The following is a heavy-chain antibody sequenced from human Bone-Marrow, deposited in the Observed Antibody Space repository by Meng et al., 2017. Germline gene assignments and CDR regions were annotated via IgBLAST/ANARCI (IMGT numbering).Heavy chain of an antibody. CDR2: IYSGGST. V-gene: IGHV3-53*01. D-gene: IGHD6-19*01. CDR3: ARVSGQWLGHFDY. J-gene: IGHJ4*02. Sequence: GESLKISCAGSGFTFSNAWMTWVRQAPGKGLEWVSVIYSGGSTYYADSVKGRFTISRDNSKNTLYLQMNSLRAEDTAVYYCARVSGQWLGHFDYWGQGTLVTVSS. CDR1: GFTFSNAW.